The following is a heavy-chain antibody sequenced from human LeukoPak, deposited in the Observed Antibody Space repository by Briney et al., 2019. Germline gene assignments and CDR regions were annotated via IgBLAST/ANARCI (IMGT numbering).Heavy chain of an antibody. D-gene: IGHD3-9*01. CDR2: IYYTGST. CDR3: ARDAAGEGRLVITWFDA. V-gene: IGHV4-59*01. CDR1: GGSLSTYY. J-gene: IGHJ5*02. Sequence: SETLSLTCSVSGGSLSTYYWSWIRQPPGKGLEWIGYIYYTGSTDSNPSLKSRVTISIDTSKNQFSLRLSSVTAADTAEYFCARDAAGEGRLVITWFDAWGQGTLVTVSS.